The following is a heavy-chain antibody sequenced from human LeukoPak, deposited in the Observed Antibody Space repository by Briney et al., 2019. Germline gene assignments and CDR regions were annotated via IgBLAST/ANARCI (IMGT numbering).Heavy chain of an antibody. CDR3: ASSPTVPPSY. D-gene: IGHD4-17*01. CDR2: ISSSSSYI. V-gene: IGHV3-21*01. CDR1: GFTFSSFS. Sequence: GGSLRLSCAASGFTFSSFSMNWVRQAPGKGLEWVSSISSSSSYIYYADSVKGRFTISRDNAKNSLYLQMNSLRAEDTAVYYCASSPTVPPSYWGQGTLVTVSS. J-gene: IGHJ4*02.